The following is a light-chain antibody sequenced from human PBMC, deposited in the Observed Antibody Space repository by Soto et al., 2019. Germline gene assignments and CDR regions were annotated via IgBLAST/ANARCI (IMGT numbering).Light chain of an antibody. Sequence: EIVMTQSPATQSVSPGERATLSCRASQSISNSLAWYQQKPGQAPRFLIFGASTRATGIPARFSGSGSGTEFTLTISSLQSEDFAVYYCQQYNNWPWTFGQGTKVEIK. CDR2: GAS. CDR1: QSISNS. J-gene: IGKJ1*01. CDR3: QQYNNWPWT. V-gene: IGKV3-15*01.